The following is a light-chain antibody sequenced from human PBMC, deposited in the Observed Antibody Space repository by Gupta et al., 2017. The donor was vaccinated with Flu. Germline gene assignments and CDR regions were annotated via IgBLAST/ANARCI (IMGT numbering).Light chain of an antibody. CDR2: DAS. Sequence: ELVFTQSPATLSLSPGERATLSCRASQSVSSYLAWYQQKPGQAPRLLIYDASNRATGIPARFSGSGSGTEFTLIISSREPEDFAVYYCQQRSNWALTFGRRTKVEIK. V-gene: IGKV3-11*01. J-gene: IGKJ4*01. CDR3: QQRSNWALT. CDR1: QSVSSY.